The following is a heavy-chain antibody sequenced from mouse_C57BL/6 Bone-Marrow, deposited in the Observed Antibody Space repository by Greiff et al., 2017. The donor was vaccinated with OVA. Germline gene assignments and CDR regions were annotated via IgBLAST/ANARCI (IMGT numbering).Heavy chain of an antibody. V-gene: IGHV1-78*01. J-gene: IGHJ2*01. CDR1: GYTFTDHT. CDR2: IYPRDGST. CDR3: ARGGIYYRSEGDY. D-gene: IGHD1-1*01. Sequence: VKLQESDAELVKPGASVKISCKVSGYTFTDHTIHWMKQRPEQGLEWIGYIYPRDGSTKYNEKFKGKATLTADKSSSTAYMQLNSLTSEDSAVYFCARGGIYYRSEGDYWGQGTTLTVSS.